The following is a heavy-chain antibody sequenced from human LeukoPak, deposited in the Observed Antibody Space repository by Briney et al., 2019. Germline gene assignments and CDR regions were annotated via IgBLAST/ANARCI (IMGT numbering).Heavy chain of an antibody. CDR1: AFTFSGYS. J-gene: IGHJ6*02. CDR3: ARGVGAAADRYYYYYYGMDV. V-gene: IGHV3-48*01. Sequence: GGSLRLSCAASAFTFSGYSMNWVRQAPGKGLEWVSYISPSATTIYYADSVKGRFTISRDNAKNSLYLQMNSLRAEDTAVYYCARGVGAAADRYYYYYYGMDVWGQGTTVTVSS. CDR2: ISPSATTI. D-gene: IGHD6-13*01.